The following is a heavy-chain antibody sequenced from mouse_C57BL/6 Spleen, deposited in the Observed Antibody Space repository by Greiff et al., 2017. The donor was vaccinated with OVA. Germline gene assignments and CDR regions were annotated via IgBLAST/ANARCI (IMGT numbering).Heavy chain of an antibody. CDR2: IFPGSGNT. D-gene: IGHD2-4*01. CDR1: GYTFTDYY. V-gene: IGHV1-76*01. CDR3: AREDYVFAY. J-gene: IGHJ3*01. Sequence: QVQLQQSGAELVRPGASVKLSCKASGYTFTDYYINWVKQRPGQGLVWIARIFPGSGNTYYNEKFKGKATLTAEKSSSTAYMQLSSLTSEDAAVYFCAREDYVFAYWGQGTLVTVSA.